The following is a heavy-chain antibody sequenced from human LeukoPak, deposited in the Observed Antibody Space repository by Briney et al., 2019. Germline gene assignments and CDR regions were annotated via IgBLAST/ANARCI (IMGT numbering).Heavy chain of an antibody. J-gene: IGHJ4*02. D-gene: IGHD1-26*01. V-gene: IGHV3-7*01. CDR2: INQDSSEK. CDR1: GFTLSTSW. Sequence: GGSLRLSCIASGFTLSTSWMSWVRQAPGKGLEWVANINQDSSEKLYVDSVKGRLTISRDNAKNSLYLQMNSLRAEDTAVYYCARVGSSGSYSVDYWGQGTLVTVSS. CDR3: ARVGSSGSYSVDY.